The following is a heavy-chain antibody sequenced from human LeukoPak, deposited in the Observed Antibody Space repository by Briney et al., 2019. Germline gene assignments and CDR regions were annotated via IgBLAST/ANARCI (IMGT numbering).Heavy chain of an antibody. CDR2: INPNSGGT. Sequence: GASVKVSCKASGYTLTGYYMHWVRQAPGQGLEWMGWINPNSGGTNYAQKFQGRVTMTTDTSISTAYMELSRLRSDDTADTAIYYCARGCSGGSCPLGYFDLWGRGTLVTVSS. CDR3: ARGCSGGSCPLGYFDL. D-gene: IGHD2-15*01. J-gene: IGHJ2*01. CDR1: GYTLTGYY. V-gene: IGHV1-2*02.